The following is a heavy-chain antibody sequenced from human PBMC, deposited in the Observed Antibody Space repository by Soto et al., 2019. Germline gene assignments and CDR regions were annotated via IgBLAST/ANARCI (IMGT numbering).Heavy chain of an antibody. Sequence: SETLSLTCAVYGGSFSGYYWSWSRQPPGKGLEWIGEINHSGSTNYNPSLKSRVTISVDTSKNQFSLKLSSVTAADTAVYYCARVLRYFRWLSWSFDYWGQGTLVTVSS. V-gene: IGHV4-34*01. CDR1: GGSFSGYY. CDR2: INHSGST. D-gene: IGHD3-9*01. CDR3: ARVLRYFRWLSWSFDY. J-gene: IGHJ4*02.